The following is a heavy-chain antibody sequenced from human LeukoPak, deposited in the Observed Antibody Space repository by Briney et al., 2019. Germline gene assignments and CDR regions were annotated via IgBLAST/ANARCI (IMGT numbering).Heavy chain of an antibody. CDR3: TRDNLYCSSTSCSIDY. D-gene: IGHD2-2*01. Sequence: LPGGSLRLSCTASGFTFGDYAMSWVRQAPGKGLEWVGFIRSKAYGGITEYAASVKGRFTISRDDSKSIAYLQMNSLKTEDTAVYYCTRDNLYCSSTSCSIDYWGQGTLVTVS. V-gene: IGHV3-49*04. CDR1: GFTFGDYA. CDR2: IRSKAYGGIT. J-gene: IGHJ4*02.